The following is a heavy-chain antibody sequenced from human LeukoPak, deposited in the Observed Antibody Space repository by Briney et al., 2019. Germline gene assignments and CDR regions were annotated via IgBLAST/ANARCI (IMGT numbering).Heavy chain of an antibody. Sequence: ASVKVSCKASGGTFSSYAISWVRQAPGQGLEWMGWMNPISGYTGFAQKFQGRVTMTGDTSISTAYMELSSLRSEDAAVYYCARGNRLYTSSWSALAFDIWGQGTMVTVSS. CDR1: GGTFSSYA. CDR2: MNPISGYT. D-gene: IGHD6-13*01. J-gene: IGHJ3*02. V-gene: IGHV1-8*02. CDR3: ARGNRLYTSSWSALAFDI.